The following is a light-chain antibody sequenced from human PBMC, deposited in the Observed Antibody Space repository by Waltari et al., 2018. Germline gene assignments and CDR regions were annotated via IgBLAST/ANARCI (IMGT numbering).Light chain of an antibody. CDR3: QHYVRLPVT. Sequence: EIVLTQSPGTLSLFPGERATLSCRASQSVSRSLAWYQQKPGQAPRLLIYGASSRATGVPDRFSDSGSGTDFSLTISRLEPEDFAVYYCQHYVRLPVTFGQGTKVEIK. CDR1: QSVSRS. CDR2: GAS. V-gene: IGKV3-20*01. J-gene: IGKJ1*01.